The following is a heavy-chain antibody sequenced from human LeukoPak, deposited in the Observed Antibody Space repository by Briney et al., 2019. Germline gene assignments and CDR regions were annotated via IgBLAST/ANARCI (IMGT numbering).Heavy chain of an antibody. CDR1: GGSISSSNW. CDR2: IYHSGST. D-gene: IGHD3-22*01. V-gene: IGHV4-4*02. J-gene: IGHJ4*02. CDR3: ARHPSFSDSSGYYYIQIFDY. Sequence: SGTLSLTCAVSGGSISSSNWWSWVRPPPGKGLEWIGEIYHSGSTNYNPSLKSRVTISVDTSKNQFSLKLSSVTAADTAVYYCARHPSFSDSSGYYYIQIFDYWGQGTLVTVSS.